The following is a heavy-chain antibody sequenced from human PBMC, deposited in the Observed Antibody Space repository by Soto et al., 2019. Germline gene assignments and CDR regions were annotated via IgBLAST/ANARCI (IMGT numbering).Heavy chain of an antibody. CDR2: ISYDGSNK. CDR1: VFTFSSYA. V-gene: IGHV3-30-3*01. CDR3: ARDQAVAGTRFFDY. D-gene: IGHD6-19*01. J-gene: IGHJ4*02. Sequence: GGSLRLSCAASVFTFSSYAMHWFRQAPGKGLEWVAVISYDGSNKYYADSVKGRFTISRDNSKNTLYLQMNSLRAEDTAVYYCARDQAVAGTRFFDYWGQGTLVTVSS.